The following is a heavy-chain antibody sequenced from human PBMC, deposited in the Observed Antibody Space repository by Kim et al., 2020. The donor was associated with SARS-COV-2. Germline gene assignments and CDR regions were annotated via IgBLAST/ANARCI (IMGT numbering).Heavy chain of an antibody. CDR3: AGTRARYCSSTSCPAAADY. D-gene: IGHD2-2*01. J-gene: IGHJ4*02. CDR2: IYYSGST. Sequence: SETLSLTCTVSGGSISSYYWSWIRQPPGKGLEWIGYIYYSGSTNYNPSLKSRVTISVDTSKNQFSLKLSSVTAADTAVYYCAGTRARYCSSTSCPAAADYWGQGTLVTVSS. V-gene: IGHV4-59*01. CDR1: GGSISSYY.